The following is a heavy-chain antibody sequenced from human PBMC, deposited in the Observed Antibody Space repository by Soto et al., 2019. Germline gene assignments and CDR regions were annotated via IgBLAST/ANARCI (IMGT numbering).Heavy chain of an antibody. V-gene: IGHV3-30-3*01. J-gene: IGHJ6*02. CDR1: GFTFSRYA. CDR3: SREVYSSGWYGRPYYDYYYGMDV. Sequence: GGSLRLSCAASGFTFSRYAMHWVRQAPGKGLEWVAVISYDGSNKYYADSVKGRFTISRDNSKNTLYLQMNSLRAEDTAVYYCSREVYSSGWYGRPYYDYYYGMDVWGQGTTVTVSS. CDR2: ISYDGSNK. D-gene: IGHD6-19*01.